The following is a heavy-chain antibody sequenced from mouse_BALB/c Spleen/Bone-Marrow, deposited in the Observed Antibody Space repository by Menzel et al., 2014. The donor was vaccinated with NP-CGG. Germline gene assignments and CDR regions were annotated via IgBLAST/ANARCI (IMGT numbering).Heavy chain of an antibody. Sequence: VQLQQSGAELVKPGASVKLSCTASGFNIKDTYLHWVKQRPEQGLDWIGRIDPAIFTKYDPKFQGKATITADTSSNAAYLHLSSLTSEDTAVYYCASYRYGWYFDVWGAGTTVTVSS. CDR2: IDPAIFT. J-gene: IGHJ1*01. V-gene: IGHV14-3*02. D-gene: IGHD2-14*01. CDR3: ASYRYGWYFDV. CDR1: GFNIKDTY.